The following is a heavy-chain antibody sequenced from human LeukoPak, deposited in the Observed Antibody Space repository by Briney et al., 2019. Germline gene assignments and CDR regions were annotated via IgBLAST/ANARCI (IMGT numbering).Heavy chain of an antibody. CDR2: ISSNGGST. Sequence: GGSLRLSCATSGFTFSSYAMHWVRQAPGKGLEYVSAISSNGGSTYYANSVKGRFTISRDNSKNTLYLQMGSLRAEDMAVYYCARADCSGGSCSYFDYWGQGTLVTVSS. CDR3: ARADCSGGSCSYFDY. J-gene: IGHJ4*02. D-gene: IGHD2-15*01. CDR1: GFTFSSYA. V-gene: IGHV3-64*01.